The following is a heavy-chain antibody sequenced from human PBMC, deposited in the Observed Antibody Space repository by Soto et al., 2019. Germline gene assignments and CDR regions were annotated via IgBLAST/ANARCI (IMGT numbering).Heavy chain of an antibody. D-gene: IGHD3-16*02. Sequence: EVQLVQSGTEVKKPGESLQISCKGSGYRFTSYWIGWLRQMPGKGLEWMGIIYPDDSDTRYSPSFRGQVTISADKSIGTAYLQWSSLKASDTAMYYCARARVIGGMFDSWGQGALVTVSS. V-gene: IGHV5-51*03. J-gene: IGHJ4*02. CDR2: IYPDDSDT. CDR1: GYRFTSYW. CDR3: ARARVIGGMFDS.